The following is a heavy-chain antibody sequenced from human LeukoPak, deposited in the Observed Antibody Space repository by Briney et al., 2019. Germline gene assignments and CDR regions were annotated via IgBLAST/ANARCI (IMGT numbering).Heavy chain of an antibody. CDR1: GFTFSSYA. V-gene: IGHV3-23*01. J-gene: IGHJ4*02. CDR2: ISGSGGST. D-gene: IGHD3-10*01. Sequence: PGGSLRLSCAASGFTFSSYAMSWVRQAPGKGLEWVSAISGSGGSTYYADSVKGRFTISRDNSKNTLYLQMNSLRAEDTAVYYCAKNSYYYGSGSHSFDYWGQGTLVTVSS. CDR3: AKNSYYYGSGSHSFDY.